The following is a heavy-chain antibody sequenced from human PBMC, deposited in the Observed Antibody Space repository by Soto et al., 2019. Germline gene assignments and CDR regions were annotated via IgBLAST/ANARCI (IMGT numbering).Heavy chain of an antibody. V-gene: IGHV3-21*01. CDR1: GFTFSSYS. CDR2: ISSSSSYI. J-gene: IGHJ3*02. D-gene: IGHD2-8*01. Sequence: EVQLVESGGGLVKPGGSLILSCAASGFTFSSYSMNWVRQAPGKGLELVSSISSSSSYIYYAYSVKGRFTISRDNAKNLLYLQMNSLRAEDTAVYYCARGSRRYCTNGVCSDDAFDIWGQRTMVTVSS. CDR3: ARGSRRYCTNGVCSDDAFDI.